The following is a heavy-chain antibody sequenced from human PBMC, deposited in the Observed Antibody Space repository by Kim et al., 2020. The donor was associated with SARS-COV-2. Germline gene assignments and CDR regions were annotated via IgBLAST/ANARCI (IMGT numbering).Heavy chain of an antibody. CDR1: GGSISSYY. Sequence: SESLSLTCTVSGGSISSYYWSWIRQPPEKGLEWIGYIYYSGSTNYNPSLKSRVTISVDTSKNQFSLKLSSVTAADTAVYYCARWAAAAGTPYYGMDVWGQGTTVTVSS. CDR3: ARWAAAAGTPYYGMDV. D-gene: IGHD6-13*01. CDR2: IYYSGST. V-gene: IGHV4-59*13. J-gene: IGHJ6*02.